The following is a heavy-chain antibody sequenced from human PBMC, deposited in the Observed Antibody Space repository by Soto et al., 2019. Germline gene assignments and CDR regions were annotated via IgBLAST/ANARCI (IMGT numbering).Heavy chain of an antibody. D-gene: IGHD1-1*01. J-gene: IGHJ6*02. Sequence: VQLVQSGAEVKKPGSSVKLSCKASGGTFNRYTISWVRQAPGPGLEWMGGIIPIFGTANYAQKFQGRVAIIADESTSAAYMELRSLRSEDTAVYYCALWGFRDGNNSKYNYSGMDVWGQGTTVTVSS. V-gene: IGHV1-69*01. CDR3: ALWGFRDGNNSKYNYSGMDV. CDR1: GGTFNRYT. CDR2: IIPIFGTA.